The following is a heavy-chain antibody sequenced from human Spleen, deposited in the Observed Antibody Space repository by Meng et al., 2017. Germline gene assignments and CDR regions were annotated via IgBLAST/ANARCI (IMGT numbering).Heavy chain of an antibody. CDR3: AKVQCGGDCYSFGGDWFDP. D-gene: IGHD2-21*02. CDR2: ISSNGGST. CDR1: GFTFSSYA. J-gene: IGHJ5*02. Sequence: GESLKISCAASGFTFSSYAMHWVRQAPGKGLEYVSAISSNGGSTYYANSVKGRFTISRDNSKNTLYLQMNSLRAEDTAVYYCAKVQCGGDCYSFGGDWFDPWGQGTLVTVSS. V-gene: IGHV3-64*01.